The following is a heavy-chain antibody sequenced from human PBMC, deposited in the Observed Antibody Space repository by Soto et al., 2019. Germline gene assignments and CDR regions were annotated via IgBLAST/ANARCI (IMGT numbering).Heavy chain of an antibody. CDR2: INPNSGGT. CDR3: ARFPHDNSSGWPFDY. D-gene: IGHD6-19*01. Sequence: ASVKVSCKASGYTFTGYYMHWVRQAPGQGIEWMGWINPNSGGTNYAQKFQGWVTMTRDTSISTAYMELSRLRSDDTAVYYCARFPHDNSSGWPFDYWGQGTLVTVYS. V-gene: IGHV1-2*04. J-gene: IGHJ4*02. CDR1: GYTFTGYY.